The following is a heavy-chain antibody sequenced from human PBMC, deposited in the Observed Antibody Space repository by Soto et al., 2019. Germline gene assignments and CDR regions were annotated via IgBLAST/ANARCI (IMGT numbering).Heavy chain of an antibody. CDR1: GFTFSSYG. D-gene: IGHD2-2*01. CDR3: ARTRYCSSTSCQEAFDI. CDR2: IWYDGSNK. V-gene: IGHV3-33*01. J-gene: IGHJ3*02. Sequence: GGSLRLSCAASGFTFSSYGMHWVRQAPGKGLEWVAVIWYDGSNKYYADSVKGRFTISRDNSKNTLYLQMNSLRAEDTAVYYCARTRYCSSTSCQEAFDIWGQGTMVTVSS.